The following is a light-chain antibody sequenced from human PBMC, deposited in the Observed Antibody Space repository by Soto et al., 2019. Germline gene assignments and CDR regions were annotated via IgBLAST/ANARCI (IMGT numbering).Light chain of an antibody. CDR2: EVT. J-gene: IGLJ2*01. CDR1: SSDIGSYRY. V-gene: IGLV2-14*01. CDR3: SSYTDRTTLVV. Sequence: QSALTQPTSVSGSPGQSITISCTGTSSDIGSYRYVSWYQQHPGKAPKLMISEVTLRPSGVPNRFSGSKSGNTASLTISGLQAEDEADYYCSSYTDRTTLVVFGGGTQLTVL.